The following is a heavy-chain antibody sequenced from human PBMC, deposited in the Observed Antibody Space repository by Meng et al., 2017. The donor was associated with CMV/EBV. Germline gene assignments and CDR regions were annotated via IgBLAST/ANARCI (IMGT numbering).Heavy chain of an antibody. D-gene: IGHD2-2*01. Sequence: ASVKVSCKASGYTFTSYDINWVRQATGQGLEWMGWMNPNSGNTGYAQKFQGRVTMTRNTSISTAYMELSSLRSEDTAVYYCARGPYCSSTSCYVAFVYYYYYGMDVWDQGTTVTVSS. V-gene: IGHV1-8*01. J-gene: IGHJ6*02. CDR1: GYTFTSYD. CDR3: ARGPYCSSTSCYVAFVYYYYYGMDV. CDR2: MNPNSGNT.